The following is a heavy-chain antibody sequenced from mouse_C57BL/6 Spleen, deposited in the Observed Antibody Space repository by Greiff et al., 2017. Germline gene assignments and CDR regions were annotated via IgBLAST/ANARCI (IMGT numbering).Heavy chain of an antibody. Sequence: VQLQQPGAELVKPGASVKLSCKASGYTFTSYWMHWVKPRPGRGLEWIGRIDPNSGGTKYNEKFKSKATLTVDKPSSTAYMQLSSLTSEDSAVYYCARVRESYYGSSPYYFDYWGQGTTLTVSS. CDR1: GYTFTSYW. J-gene: IGHJ2*01. V-gene: IGHV1-72*01. D-gene: IGHD1-1*01. CDR2: IDPNSGGT. CDR3: ARVRESYYGSSPYYFDY.